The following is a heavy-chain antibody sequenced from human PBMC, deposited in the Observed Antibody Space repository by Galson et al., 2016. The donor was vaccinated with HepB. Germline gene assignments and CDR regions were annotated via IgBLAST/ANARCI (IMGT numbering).Heavy chain of an antibody. D-gene: IGHD2-21*01. CDR3: AKDQTTLLHLPLYS. CDR2: ISDDGSDK. Sequence: SLRLSCAASGFAFNEYGIHWVRQAPGKGLEWVAVISDDGSDKYYADSVKGRFTVSRDNSKNTLYLQMNSLRTEDTAVYYCAKDQTTLLHLPLYSWGQGTLVTASS. V-gene: IGHV3-30*18. J-gene: IGHJ4*02. CDR1: GFAFNEYG.